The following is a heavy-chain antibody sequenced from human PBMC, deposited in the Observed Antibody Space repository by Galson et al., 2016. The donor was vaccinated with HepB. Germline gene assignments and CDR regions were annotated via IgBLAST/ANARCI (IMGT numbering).Heavy chain of an antibody. CDR2: VYSGVGT. CDR3: ARDTCDGGNCYSVY. CDR1: GFTVTSNY. V-gene: IGHV3-66*01. D-gene: IGHD4-23*01. J-gene: IGHJ4*02. Sequence: SLRLSCAASGFTVTSNYMTWVRQAPGKGLEWVSVVYSGVGTYYADSVKDRFTISRDSSENTLFLHMNSLRAEDTALYYCARDTCDGGNCYSVYWGQGTLVTVSS.